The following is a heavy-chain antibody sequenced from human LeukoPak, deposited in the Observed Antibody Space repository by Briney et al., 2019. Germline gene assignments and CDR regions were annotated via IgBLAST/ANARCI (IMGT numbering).Heavy chain of an antibody. CDR1: GFTFSDYN. CDR3: ARSIGLTGGGVDV. J-gene: IGHJ6*02. Sequence: PGGSLRLSCAASGFTFSDYNMNWVRQAPGKGLEWVSYITDSGNTIHYADSVKGRFTISGDNAKNSLYLQMNSLRAEDTAVYYCARSIGLTGGGVDVWGQGTTVTVSS. V-gene: IGHV3-11*01. D-gene: IGHD3-9*01. CDR2: ITDSGNTI.